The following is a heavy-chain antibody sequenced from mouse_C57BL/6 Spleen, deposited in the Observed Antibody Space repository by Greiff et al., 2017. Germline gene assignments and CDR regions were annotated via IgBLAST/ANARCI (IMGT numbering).Heavy chain of an antibody. V-gene: IGHV1-55*01. CDR3: AGSDNYDSSMDY. CDR2: IYPGSGST. CDR1: GYTFTSSW. J-gene: IGHJ4*01. Sequence: VQLQQPGAELVKPGASVQMSCKASGYTFTSSWITWVKQRPGQGLEWIGDIYPGSGSTNYNEKFKSKATLTVDTSSSTAYMQRSSLTSEDSAVYYCAGSDNYDSSMDYWCEGTSVTVSS. D-gene: IGHD2-4*01.